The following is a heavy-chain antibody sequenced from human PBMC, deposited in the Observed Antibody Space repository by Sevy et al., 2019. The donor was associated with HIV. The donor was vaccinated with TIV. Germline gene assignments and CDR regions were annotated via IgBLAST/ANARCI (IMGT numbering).Heavy chain of an antibody. Sequence: GGSLRLSCAASVFTFSSFAMHWVRQAPGKGLDWVTFISYDGTDNYYADSVKGRFTISRDNSKNTLDLQMNSLRPEDTAIYYCARDGVSSGWYRGYYFDNWGQGTLVTVSS. CDR3: ARDGVSSGWYRGYYFDN. D-gene: IGHD6-19*01. J-gene: IGHJ4*02. CDR1: VFTFSSFA. V-gene: IGHV3-30*04. CDR2: ISYDGTDN.